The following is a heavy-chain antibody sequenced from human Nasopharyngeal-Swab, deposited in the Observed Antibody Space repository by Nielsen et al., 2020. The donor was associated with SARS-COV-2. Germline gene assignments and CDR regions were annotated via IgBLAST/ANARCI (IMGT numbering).Heavy chain of an antibody. V-gene: IGHV3-23*01. Sequence: GESLKISCAASGFTFSSYAMSWVRQAPGKGLEWVSAISGSGGSTYYADSVKGRFTISRDNSKNTLYLQMNSLRAEDTAVYYCAKGAQATMYSSGWYIPYYFDYWGQGTLVTVSS. D-gene: IGHD6-19*01. CDR1: GFTFSSYA. CDR2: ISGSGGST. J-gene: IGHJ4*02. CDR3: AKGAQATMYSSGWYIPYYFDY.